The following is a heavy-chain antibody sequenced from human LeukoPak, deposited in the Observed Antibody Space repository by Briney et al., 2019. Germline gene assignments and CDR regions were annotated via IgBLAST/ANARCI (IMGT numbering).Heavy chain of an antibody. V-gene: IGHV4-59*08. D-gene: IGHD3-22*01. CDR1: GGSISSYY. Sequence: SETLSLTCTVSGGSISSYYWNWIRQPPGKGLEWIGYIYNSGSTNYNPSLKSRVSISVDTSKNQFSLKLRSVTAADTAVYYCARVVQSTDSSGFYLPEYFQHWGQGTLVTVSS. CDR3: ARVVQSTDSSGFYLPEYFQH. CDR2: IYNSGST. J-gene: IGHJ1*01.